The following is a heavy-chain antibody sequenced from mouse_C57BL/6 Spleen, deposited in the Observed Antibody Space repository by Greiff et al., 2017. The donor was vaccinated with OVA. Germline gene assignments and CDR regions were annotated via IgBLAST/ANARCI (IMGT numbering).Heavy chain of an antibody. CDR1: GYAFSSSW. J-gene: IGHJ1*03. CDR2: IYPGDGDT. CDR3: ARGLLRGRYFDV. Sequence: QVQLQQSGPELVKPGASVKISCKASGYAFSSSWMNWVKQRPGKGLEWIGRIYPGDGDTNYNGKFKGKATLTADKSSSTAYMQLSSLTSEDSAVYFCARGLLRGRYFDVWGTGTTVTVSS. V-gene: IGHV1-82*01. D-gene: IGHD1-1*01.